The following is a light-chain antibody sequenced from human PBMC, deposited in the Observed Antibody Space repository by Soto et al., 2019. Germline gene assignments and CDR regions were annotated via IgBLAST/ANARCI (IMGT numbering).Light chain of an antibody. CDR1: SSDVGGYNY. CDR3: SSYTSSSTIYV. V-gene: IGLV2-14*01. Sequence: LTQPASVSGSPGQSITISCTGTSSDVGGYNYVSWYQQHPGKAPKLMIYEVSNRPSGVSNRFSGSKSGNTASLTISGLQAEDEADYYCSSYTSSSTIYVVGHGTKVTVL. CDR2: EVS. J-gene: IGLJ1*01.